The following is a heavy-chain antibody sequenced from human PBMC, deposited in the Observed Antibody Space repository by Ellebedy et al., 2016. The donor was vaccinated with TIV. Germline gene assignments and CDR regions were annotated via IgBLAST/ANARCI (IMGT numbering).Heavy chain of an antibody. D-gene: IGHD5-12*01. CDR3: GRGHDYSKSGDN. Sequence: MPSETLSLTCAVSGGSFSNYYWSWIRQPPGKGLEWIGEIHPSGFSGYNPSLESRVTISAYTSKTQFSLKLNSVTASDTAVYFCGRGHDYSKSGDNWGQGTLVTVSS. V-gene: IGHV4-34*01. CDR2: IHPSGFS. J-gene: IGHJ4*02. CDR1: GGSFSNYY.